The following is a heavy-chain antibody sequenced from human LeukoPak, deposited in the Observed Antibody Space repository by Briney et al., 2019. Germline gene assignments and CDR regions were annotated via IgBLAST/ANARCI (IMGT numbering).Heavy chain of an antibody. Sequence: GGSLRLSCAASGFTFNLYGIHWVRQAPGKGLEWVAFIRYDGINKYYADSVKGRFTISRDNAKNSLYLQMNSLRAEDTAVYYCARGSSMDVWGKGTTVTVSS. CDR2: IRYDGINK. CDR3: ARGSSMDV. V-gene: IGHV3-30*02. CDR1: GFTFNLYG. J-gene: IGHJ6*04. D-gene: IGHD3-10*01.